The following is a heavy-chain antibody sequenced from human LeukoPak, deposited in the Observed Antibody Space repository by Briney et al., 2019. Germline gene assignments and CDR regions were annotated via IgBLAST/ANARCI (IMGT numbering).Heavy chain of an antibody. CDR2: IYYSGST. Sequence: EPSETLSLTCTVSGGSISSYYWSWIRQPPGKGLEWIGYIYYSGSTNYNPSLKSRVTISVDTSKNQFSLKLSSVTAADTAVYYCARLRISVFDYWGQGTLVTVSS. CDR1: GGSISSYY. CDR3: ARLRISVFDY. D-gene: IGHD3-10*01. J-gene: IGHJ4*02. V-gene: IGHV4-59*08.